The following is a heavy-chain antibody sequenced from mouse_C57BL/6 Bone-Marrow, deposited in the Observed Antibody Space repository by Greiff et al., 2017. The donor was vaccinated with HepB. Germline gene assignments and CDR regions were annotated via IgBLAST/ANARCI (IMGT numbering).Heavy chain of an antibody. Sequence: VQLQQSGAELVRPGASVKLSCTASGFNIKDDYMHWVKQRPEQGLEWIGWIDPENGDTEYASKFQGKATITADTSSNTAYLPLSSLTSEDTAVYYCTTRGYFDYWGQGTTLTVSS. J-gene: IGHJ2*01. CDR2: IDPENGDT. V-gene: IGHV14-4*01. D-gene: IGHD3-1*01. CDR1: GFNIKDDY. CDR3: TTRGYFDY.